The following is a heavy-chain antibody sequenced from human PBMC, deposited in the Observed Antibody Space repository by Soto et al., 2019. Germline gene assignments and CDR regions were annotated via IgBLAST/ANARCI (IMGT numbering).Heavy chain of an antibody. Sequence: XGSLILSCAASGFTFSSYAMSWVRQAPGKGLEWVSAISGGGNDRFYADSVRGRFTISRDNSRNTLYLHMNSLRAEDTAVHYCARSLFMASTDTEPFDSWGQGTLVTVSS. V-gene: IGHV3-23*01. J-gene: IGHJ4*02. CDR2: ISGGGNDR. D-gene: IGHD1-1*01. CDR1: GFTFSSYA. CDR3: ARSLFMASTDTEPFDS.